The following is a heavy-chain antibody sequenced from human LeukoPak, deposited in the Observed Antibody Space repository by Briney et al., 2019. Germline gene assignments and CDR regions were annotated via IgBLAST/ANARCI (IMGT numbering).Heavy chain of an antibody. CDR2: INHSGST. V-gene: IGHV4-34*01. D-gene: IGHD1-14*01. CDR3: ARGQTNNPFLVG. CDR1: GGSFSGYY. Sequence: KSSETLSLTCAVYGGSFSGYYWSWIRQPPGKGLEWIGEINHSGSTNYNPSLKSRVTISVDTSKNQFSLKLSSVTAADTAVYYCARGQTNNPFLVGWGQGTLVTVSS. J-gene: IGHJ4*02.